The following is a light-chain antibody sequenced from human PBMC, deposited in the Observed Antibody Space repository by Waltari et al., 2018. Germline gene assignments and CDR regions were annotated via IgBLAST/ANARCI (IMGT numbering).Light chain of an antibody. CDR1: QSVDNK. J-gene: IGKJ2*01. CDR2: NTN. CDR3: QQYHHWPPYT. Sequence: EIVMTQSPATLSVSQGESATLSCRASQSVDNKLAWYQQKVGQCPRLLIYNTNTRANGVPARFSGSGSGTDYTLTITSLQSEDFAVYYCQQYHHWPPYTFGQGTKLDLK. V-gene: IGKV3-15*01.